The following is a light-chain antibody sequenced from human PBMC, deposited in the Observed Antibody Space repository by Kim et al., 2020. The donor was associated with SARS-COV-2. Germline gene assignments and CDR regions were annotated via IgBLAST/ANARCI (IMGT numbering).Light chain of an antibody. CDR3: QAWDSSTGV. V-gene: IGLV3-1*01. CDR1: KLGDKY. J-gene: IGLJ1*01. CDR2: QDT. Sequence: SYELTQPPSVSVSLGQTASITCSGDKLGDKYACWYQQKPGQSPVLVIYQDTKPPSGIPERFSGSNSGNTATLTISGTQAMDEADYYCQAWDSSTGVFGTG.